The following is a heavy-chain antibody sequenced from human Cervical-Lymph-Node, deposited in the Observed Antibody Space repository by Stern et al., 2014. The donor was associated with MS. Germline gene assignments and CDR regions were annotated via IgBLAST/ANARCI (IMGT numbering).Heavy chain of an antibody. D-gene: IGHD5-18*01. CDR3: ARGRTYSYGSYYFDY. CDR2: MGAAGDT. J-gene: IGHJ4*02. V-gene: IGHV3-13*01. CDR1: GFTFSSYD. Sequence: VQLVESGGGLEQPGGSLRLSCAASGFTFSSYDMHWVRQATGKGLEWISAMGAAGDTYYPGSGKGRFTISRENAKNSLYLQMNSLRAGDTAVYYCARGRTYSYGSYYFDYWGQGTLVTVSS.